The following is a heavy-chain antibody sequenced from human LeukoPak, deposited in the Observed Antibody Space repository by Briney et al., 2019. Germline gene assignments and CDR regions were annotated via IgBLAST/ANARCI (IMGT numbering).Heavy chain of an antibody. J-gene: IGHJ5*02. V-gene: IGHV4-4*07. CDR2: IYASGST. D-gene: IGHD5-18*01. CDR3: ARVSDPRYSFFDP. CDR1: GGSISSSH. Sequence: SETLSLTCSVSGGSISSSHWSWIRQPAGKGLEWIGHIYASGSTNYNPSLKSRVTMSVDTSKNQLSLNLTSVTAADTAVYYCARVSDPRYSFFDPWGQGPLVTVSS.